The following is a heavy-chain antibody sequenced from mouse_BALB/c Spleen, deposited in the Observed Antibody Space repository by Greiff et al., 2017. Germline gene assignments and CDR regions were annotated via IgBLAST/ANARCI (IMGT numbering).Heavy chain of an antibody. V-gene: IGHV14-3*02. J-gene: IGHJ4*01. CDR2: IDPANGNT. CDR1: GFNIKDTY. CDR3: ASSYGYDEGYAMDY. Sequence: EVQLQQSGAELVKPGASVKLSCTASGFNIKDTYMHWVKQRPEQGLEWIGRIDPANGNTKYDPKFQGKATITADTPSNTAYLQLSSLTSEDTAVYYCASSYGYDEGYAMDYWGQGTSVTVSS. D-gene: IGHD2-2*01.